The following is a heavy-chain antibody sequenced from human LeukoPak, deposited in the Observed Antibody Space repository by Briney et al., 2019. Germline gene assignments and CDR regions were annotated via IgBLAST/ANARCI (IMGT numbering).Heavy chain of an antibody. Sequence: SETLSLTCTVSGGSISSYYWSWIRQPPGKGLEWIGYIYYSGSTNYNPSLKSRVTISVDTSKNQFSLKLSSVTAADTAVYYCARVAGIAVAYDAFDIWGQGTMVTVSS. D-gene: IGHD6-19*01. J-gene: IGHJ3*02. V-gene: IGHV4-59*01. CDR1: GGSISSYY. CDR2: IYYSGST. CDR3: ARVAGIAVAYDAFDI.